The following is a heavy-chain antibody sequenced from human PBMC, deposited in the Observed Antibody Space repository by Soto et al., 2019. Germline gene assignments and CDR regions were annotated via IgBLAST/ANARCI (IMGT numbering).Heavy chain of an antibody. D-gene: IGHD6-13*01. CDR1: GFTFSSYS. Sequence: TGGSLRLSCAASGFTFSSYSMNWVRQAPGKGLEWVSSISSSSSYIYYADSVKGRFTISRDNAKNSLYLQMNSLRAEDTAVYYCARGQQQLVQSPSSYWGQGTLVTVSS. CDR2: ISSSSSYI. CDR3: ARGQQQLVQSPSSY. J-gene: IGHJ4*02. V-gene: IGHV3-21*01.